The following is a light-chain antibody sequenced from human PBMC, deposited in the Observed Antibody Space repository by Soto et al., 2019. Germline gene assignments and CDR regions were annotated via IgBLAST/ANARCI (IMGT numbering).Light chain of an antibody. Sequence: QPVLTQSPSASGSPGQSVTISCTGTSSGIGGYNSVSWYQQHPGKAPKVRIYDVTKRPSGVPDRFSGSKSGNTASLTVSALQAEYEAYYYCSSFRDGNNVVFGTGTKVTVL. CDR3: SSFRDGNNVV. CDR2: DVT. V-gene: IGLV2-8*01. J-gene: IGLJ1*01. CDR1: SSGIGGYNS.